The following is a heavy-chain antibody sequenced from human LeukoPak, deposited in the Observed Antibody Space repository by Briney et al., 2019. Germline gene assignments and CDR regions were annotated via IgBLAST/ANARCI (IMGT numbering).Heavy chain of an antibody. CDR1: GFTFISYG. D-gene: IGHD5-12*01. CDR2: IRYDGSNK. V-gene: IGHV3-30*02. J-gene: IGHJ6*03. CDR3: AKDTVKVTTIRRVPHYMDV. Sequence: GGSLRLSCAASGFTFISYGMHWVRQAPGKGLEWVTFIRYDGSNKYYADSVKGRFIISRDNSKNTLYLQMNSLRAEDTAMYYCAKDTVKVTTIRRVPHYMDVWGKGTTVTISS.